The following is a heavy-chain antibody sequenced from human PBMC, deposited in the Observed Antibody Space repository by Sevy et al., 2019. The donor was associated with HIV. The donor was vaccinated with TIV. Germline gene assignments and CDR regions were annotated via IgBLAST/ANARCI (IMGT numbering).Heavy chain of an antibody. Sequence: SETLSLTCTVSGGSISSYYWSWIRQPPGKGLEWIGYIYYSGSTNYNPSLKSRVTISVDTSKNQFSLKLSSVTAADTAVYYCARRGRGYYSSDVWGQGTTVTVSS. J-gene: IGHJ6*02. CDR3: ARRGRGYYSSDV. CDR2: IYYSGST. V-gene: IGHV4-59*08. CDR1: GGSISSYY. D-gene: IGHD3-22*01.